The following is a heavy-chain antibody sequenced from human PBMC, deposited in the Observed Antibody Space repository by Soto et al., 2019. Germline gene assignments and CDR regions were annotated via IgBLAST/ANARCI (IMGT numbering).Heavy chain of an antibody. CDR2: ISFDGNIK. J-gene: IGHJ4*02. D-gene: IGHD6-19*01. CDR1: GFTFSSYE. Sequence: PGGSLRLSCAASGFTFSSYEMYWVRQAPGKGLEWVSVISFDGNIKYYTGSVKGRFTISRDNSKNTLHLQVNSLRTEDTALYYCARAPGHSVHSSGWQIDYWGQGTLVTVSS. CDR3: ARAPGHSVHSSGWQIDY. V-gene: IGHV3-30-3*01.